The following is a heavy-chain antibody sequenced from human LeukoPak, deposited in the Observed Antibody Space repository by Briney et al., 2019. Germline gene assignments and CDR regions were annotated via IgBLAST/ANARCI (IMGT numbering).Heavy chain of an antibody. J-gene: IGHJ3*02. D-gene: IGHD3-9*01. V-gene: IGHV4-59*01. Sequence: SETLSLTCTVSGGSISSYYWSWIRQPPGKGLEWIGYIYYSGSTNYNPSLKSRVTISVDTSKNQFSLKLSSVTAADTAVYYCARDGVYCDILTGPYKHAFDIWGQGTMVTVSS. CDR1: GGSISSYY. CDR2: IYYSGST. CDR3: ARDGVYCDILTGPYKHAFDI.